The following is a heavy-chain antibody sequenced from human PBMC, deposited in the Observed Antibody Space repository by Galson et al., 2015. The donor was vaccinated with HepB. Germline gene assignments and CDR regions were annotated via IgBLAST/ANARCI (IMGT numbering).Heavy chain of an antibody. CDR3: ARVEAHSGWYFGPIYYYYGMDV. V-gene: IGHV4-34*01. CDR1: GGSFSGYY. D-gene: IGHD6-19*01. CDR2: INHSGST. Sequence: SETLSLTCAVYGGSFSGYYWSWIRQPPGKGLEWIGEINHSGSTNYNPSLKSRVTISVDTAKNQFSLKLSSVTAADTAVYYCARVEAHSGWYFGPIYYYYGMDVWGQGTTVTVSS. J-gene: IGHJ6*02.